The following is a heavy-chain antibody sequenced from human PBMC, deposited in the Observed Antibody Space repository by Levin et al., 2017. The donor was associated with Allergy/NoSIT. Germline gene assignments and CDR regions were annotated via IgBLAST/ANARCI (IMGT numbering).Heavy chain of an antibody. Sequence: VASVKVSCKASGYTFTGYYMHWVRQAPGQGLEWMGWINPNSGCTNYAQKFQGRVTMTRDTSISTAYMELSRLRSDDTAVYYCARDLITMVRGAARLDYYYGMDVWGQGTTVTVSS. CDR2: INPNSGCT. V-gene: IGHV1-2*02. J-gene: IGHJ6*02. D-gene: IGHD3-10*01. CDR1: GYTFTGYY. CDR3: ARDLITMVRGAARLDYYYGMDV.